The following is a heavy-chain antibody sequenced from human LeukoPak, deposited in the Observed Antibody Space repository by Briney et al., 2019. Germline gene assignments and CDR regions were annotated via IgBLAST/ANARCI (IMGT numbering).Heavy chain of an antibody. CDR1: GGSISSSSYY. Sequence: PSETLSLTCTVSGGSISSSSYYWGWIRQPPGKGLEWIGSIYYSGSTYYNPSLKSRVTISVDTSKNQFSLKLSSVTAADTAVYYCARHHYGSGSYFVGWGQGTLVTVSS. CDR2: IYYSGST. CDR3: ARHHYGSGSYFVG. J-gene: IGHJ4*02. V-gene: IGHV4-39*01. D-gene: IGHD3-10*01.